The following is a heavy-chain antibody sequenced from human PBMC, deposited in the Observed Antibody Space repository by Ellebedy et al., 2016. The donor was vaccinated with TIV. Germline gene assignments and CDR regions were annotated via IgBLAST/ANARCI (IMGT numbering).Heavy chain of an antibody. Sequence: GESLKISCAASGFPFSSFWMSWVRQAPGKGLEWLANIKQDGSDKNYMDSVKGRFSISRDNSKNSLYLQMDSLTAEDTAVYYCVRGSGYCTSNTYSDNWGQGTLVTVSS. CDR3: VRGSGYCTSNTYSDN. CDR1: GFPFSSFW. CDR2: IKQDGSDK. V-gene: IGHV3-7*03. J-gene: IGHJ4*02. D-gene: IGHD2-2*03.